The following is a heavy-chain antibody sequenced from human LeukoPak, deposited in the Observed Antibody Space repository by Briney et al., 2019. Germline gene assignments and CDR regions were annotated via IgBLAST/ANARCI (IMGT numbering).Heavy chain of an antibody. CDR2: INGGNSET. V-gene: IGHV5-51*01. CDR1: GYSFTGYW. Sequence: GESLKISCKGSGYSFTGYWIGWVRQMPGKGLEWMWIINGGNSETRYSPSFQGQVTISADKSISTAYLQWTSLKASDTAMYYCARHDFFDYWGQGTLVSVSS. CDR3: ARHDFFDY. J-gene: IGHJ4*02.